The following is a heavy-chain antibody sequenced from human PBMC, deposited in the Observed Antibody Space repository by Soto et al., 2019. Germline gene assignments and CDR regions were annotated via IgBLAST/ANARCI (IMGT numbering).Heavy chain of an antibody. CDR2: INHSGNT. D-gene: IGHD2-15*01. Sequence: ASETLSLTGAVYGGAFSGYYLIWIRQPPGKGLEWIGEINHSGNTNYNPSLKSRVTISVDTSKNQFSLKLSSVTAADTAVYYCARGTRGYCSGGSCYWVYWGKGTLVTVSS. CDR1: GGAFSGYY. J-gene: IGHJ4*02. CDR3: ARGTRGYCSGGSCYWVY. V-gene: IGHV4-34*01.